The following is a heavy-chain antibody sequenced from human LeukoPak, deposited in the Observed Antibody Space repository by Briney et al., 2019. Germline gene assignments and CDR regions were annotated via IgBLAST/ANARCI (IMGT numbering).Heavy chain of an antibody. CDR3: ARAKTYYDFWSGYNNYYYMDV. V-gene: IGHV4-34*01. CDR1: GGSFSGYY. J-gene: IGHJ6*03. CDR2: INHSGST. Sequence: SETLSLTCAVYGGSFSGYYWSWIRQPPGKGLEWIGEINHSGSTNYNPSLKSRVTISVDTSKNQFSLKLSSVTAADTAVYYCARAKTYYDFWSGYNNYYYMDVWGKGTTVTVSS. D-gene: IGHD3-3*01.